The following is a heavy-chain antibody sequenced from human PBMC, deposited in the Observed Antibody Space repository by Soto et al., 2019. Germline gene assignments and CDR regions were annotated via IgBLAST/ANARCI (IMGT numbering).Heavy chain of an antibody. V-gene: IGHV1-69*12. D-gene: IGHD5-18*01. CDR3: ASGIQLWLRRINNCYSG. J-gene: IGHJ4*02. CDR1: GGTFSTYA. Sequence: QVQLVQSGAEVKKPESSVKVSCKAPGGTFSTYAISWVRQAPGQGLEWMGGIIPMFGTANYAHRFQDRVTISADESTNTVSMELSSLRSEDTAVYFCASGIQLWLRRINNCYSGWGQGTLVTVSS. CDR2: IIPMFGTA.